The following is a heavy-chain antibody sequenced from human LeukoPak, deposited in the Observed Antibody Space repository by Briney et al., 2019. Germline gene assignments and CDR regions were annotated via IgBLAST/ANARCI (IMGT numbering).Heavy chain of an antibody. CDR3: TTETTIASLRGF. CDR1: GFTFSHAW. D-gene: IGHD2-21*02. Sequence: GGSLRLSCAASGFTFSHAWMTWVRQAPGKGLEWVGRIKSKSNGETIDYAAPVKGRFTISRDDSQNTLYLQMNSIITDDTAVYYCTTETTIASLRGFWGQGTLVTVSS. J-gene: IGHJ4*02. CDR2: IKSKSNGETI. V-gene: IGHV3-15*01.